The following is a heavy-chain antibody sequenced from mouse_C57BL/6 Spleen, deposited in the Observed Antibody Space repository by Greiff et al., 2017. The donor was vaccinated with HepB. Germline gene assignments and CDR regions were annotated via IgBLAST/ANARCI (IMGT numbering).Heavy chain of an antibody. V-gene: IGHV5-17*01. D-gene: IGHD1-1*01. Sequence: DVQLVESGGGLVKPGGSLKLSCAASGFTFSDYGMHWVRQAPEKGLEWVAYISSGSSTIYYADTVKGRFTISRDNAKNTLFLQMTSLRSEDTAMYYCARGSREDWYFDVWGTGTTVTVSS. CDR2: ISSGSSTI. CDR3: ARGSREDWYFDV. J-gene: IGHJ1*03. CDR1: GFTFSDYG.